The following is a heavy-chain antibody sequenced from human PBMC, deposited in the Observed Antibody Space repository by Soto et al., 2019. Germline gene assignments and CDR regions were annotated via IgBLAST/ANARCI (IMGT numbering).Heavy chain of an antibody. Sequence: QVQLVQSGAEVKKPGSSVKVSCKASGGTFSSYAISWVRQAPGQGLEWMGGIIPIFGTANYAQKFQGRVTMTADDSTSTAYMELSSLRSEDTAVYYCVAMTTVTKGHAWWFDRGGQGTLVTVSS. V-gene: IGHV1-69*12. CDR1: GGTFSSYA. CDR3: VAMTTVTKGHAWWFDR. D-gene: IGHD4-17*01. CDR2: IIPIFGTA. J-gene: IGHJ5*02.